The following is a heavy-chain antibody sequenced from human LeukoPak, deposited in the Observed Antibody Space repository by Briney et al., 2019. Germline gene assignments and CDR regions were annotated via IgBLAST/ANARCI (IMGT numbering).Heavy chain of an antibody. Sequence: GESLKISCKASGYSFSNYWIGWVRQMPGKGLEWMGIIYPGDSDTRYSPSFQGQVTISADKSITTAYLQWTSLKASDTAIYYCARSSSAWHFDYWGQGTLVTLSS. V-gene: IGHV5-51*01. CDR2: IYPGDSDT. J-gene: IGHJ4*02. CDR3: ARSSSAWHFDY. D-gene: IGHD6-19*01. CDR1: GYSFSNYW.